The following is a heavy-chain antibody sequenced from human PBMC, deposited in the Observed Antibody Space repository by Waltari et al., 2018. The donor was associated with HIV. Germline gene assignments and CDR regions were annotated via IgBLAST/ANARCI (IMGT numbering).Heavy chain of an antibody. V-gene: IGHV5-51*03. Sequence: EVQLVQSGAEVKKPGESLKIPCKGSGYSFATYWIGWVRQMPGKGLEWMGIISPGDSDTRYSPSFQGQVTISADKSIRTAYLQWSSLKASDTAMYYCTKGMYANQDYFDNWGQGTLVTVSS. CDR1: GYSFATYW. D-gene: IGHD2-8*01. CDR3: TKGMYANQDYFDN. J-gene: IGHJ4*02. CDR2: ISPGDSDT.